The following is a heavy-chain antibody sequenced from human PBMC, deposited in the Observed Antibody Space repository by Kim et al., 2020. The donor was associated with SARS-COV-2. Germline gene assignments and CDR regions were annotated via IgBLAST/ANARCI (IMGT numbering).Heavy chain of an antibody. D-gene: IGHD2-2*01. CDR1: GGTFSSYA. CDR2: IIPIFGTA. V-gene: IGHV1-69*13. J-gene: IGHJ6*02. Sequence: SVKVSCKASGGTFSSYAISWVRQAPGQGLEWMGGIIPIFGTANYAQKFQGRVTITADESTSTAYMELSSLRSEDTAVYYCAREVVVVPAAINYYYYGMDVWGQGTTVTVSS. CDR3: AREVVVVPAAINYYYYGMDV.